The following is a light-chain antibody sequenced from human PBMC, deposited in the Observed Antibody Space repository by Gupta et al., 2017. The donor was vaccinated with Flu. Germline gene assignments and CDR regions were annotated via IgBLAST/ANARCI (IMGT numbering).Light chain of an antibody. Sequence: DSELTQSPDSLAGYLGGRASIKCKSSQSVFYSFNNKTYLAWYQQKPGQPPKLLIYWASTRESEVPDRFSGSGSGTDFTLTISSLQAEDVAVYYCQQYYTTPLTFGRGSKVEIK. CDR1: QSVFYSFNNKTY. CDR2: WAS. J-gene: IGKJ1*01. CDR3: QQYYTTPLT. V-gene: IGKV4-1*01.